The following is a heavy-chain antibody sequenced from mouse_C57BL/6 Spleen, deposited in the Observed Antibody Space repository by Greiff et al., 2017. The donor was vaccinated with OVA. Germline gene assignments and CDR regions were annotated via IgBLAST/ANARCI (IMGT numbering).Heavy chain of an antibody. CDR3: APDGPYAMDY. Sequence: QVQLKQPGAELVKPGASVKLSCKASGYTFTSYWMHWVKQRPGQGLEWIGMIHPNSGSTNYNEKFKSKATLTVDKSSSTAYMQLSSLTSEDSAVYYCAPDGPYAMDYWGQGTSVTVSS. J-gene: IGHJ4*01. CDR2: IHPNSGST. CDR1: GYTFTSYW. V-gene: IGHV1-64*01.